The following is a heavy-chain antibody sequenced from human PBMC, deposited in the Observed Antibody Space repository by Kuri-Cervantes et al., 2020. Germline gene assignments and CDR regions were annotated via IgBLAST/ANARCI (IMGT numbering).Heavy chain of an antibody. CDR2: INAGNGNT. D-gene: IGHD2-15*01. V-gene: IGHV1-3*01. CDR3: AGACSRGSCYGEMDV. Sequence: ASVKVSCKASGYTFTSYAMHWVRQAPGQRLEWMGWINAGNGNTKYSQKFQGRVTMTRDTSITTAYLEVDRLRMDDTAVYFCAGACSRGSCYGEMDVWGKGTTVTVSS. J-gene: IGHJ6*04. CDR1: GYTFTSYA.